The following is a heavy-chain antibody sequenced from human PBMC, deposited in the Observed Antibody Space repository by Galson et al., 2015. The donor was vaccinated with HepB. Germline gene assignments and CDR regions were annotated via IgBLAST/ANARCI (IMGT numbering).Heavy chain of an antibody. V-gene: IGHV3-23*01. J-gene: IGHJ4*02. CDR2: ISGSGGST. CDR3: AKEGGDYGAIDPFFDY. Sequence: SLRLSCAASGFTFSSYAMRWVRQAPGKGLEWVSAISGSGGSTYYADSVKGRFTISRDNSKNTLYLQMNSLRAEDTAVYYCAKEGGDYGAIDPFFDYWGQGTLVTVSS. D-gene: IGHD4-17*01. CDR1: GFTFSSYA.